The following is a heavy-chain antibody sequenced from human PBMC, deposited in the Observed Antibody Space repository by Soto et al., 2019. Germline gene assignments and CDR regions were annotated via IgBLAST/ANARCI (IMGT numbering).Heavy chain of an antibody. CDR2: IWYDGSNK. J-gene: IGHJ4*02. D-gene: IGHD2-2*01. CDR1: GFTFSSYG. CDR3: GRDFSDIVVVPGAPGGYFDH. Sequence: QVQLVESGGGVVQPGRSLRLSCAASGFTFSSYGMHWVRQAPGKGLEWVAVIWYDGSNKYYADSVKGRFTISRDNSKNTLYLQMNSLRAEDTAVYYCGRDFSDIVVVPGAPGGYFDHWGQGTLVTVSS. V-gene: IGHV3-33*01.